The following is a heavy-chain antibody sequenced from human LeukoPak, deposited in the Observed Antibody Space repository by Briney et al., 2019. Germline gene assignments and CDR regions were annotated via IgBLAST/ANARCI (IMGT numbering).Heavy chain of an antibody. CDR2: IIPIFGTA. D-gene: IGHD2-15*01. J-gene: IGHJ4*02. V-gene: IGHV1-69*05. Sequence: ASVKVSCKASGGTFSSYAISWVRQAPGQGLEWMGGIIPIFGTANYAQKFQGRVTTTTDESTSTAYMELSSLRSEDTAVYYCARARCSGGSCTLTFDYWGQGTLVTVSS. CDR3: ARARCSGGSCTLTFDY. CDR1: GGTFSSYA.